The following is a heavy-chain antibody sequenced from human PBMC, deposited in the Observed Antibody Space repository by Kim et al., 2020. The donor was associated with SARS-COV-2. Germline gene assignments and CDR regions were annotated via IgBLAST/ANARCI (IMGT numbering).Heavy chain of an antibody. Sequence: SETLSLTCAVYGDSFSDYFWSWIRQPPGKGLEWIGEVNHGGSSTYNPSPKSRVTMQIDTSKNQFSLKLNTVPAADTAMYYCARVQQVICRGVHARDYWGQGTLVTVSS. CDR3: ARVQQVICRGVHARDY. CDR1: GDSFSDYF. V-gene: IGHV4-34*01. J-gene: IGHJ4*02. D-gene: IGHD2-21*01. CDR2: VNHGGSS.